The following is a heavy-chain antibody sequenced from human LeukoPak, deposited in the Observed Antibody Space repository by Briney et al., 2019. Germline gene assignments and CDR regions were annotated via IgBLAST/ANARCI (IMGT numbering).Heavy chain of an antibody. Sequence: SETLSLTCTVSGGSISSHYWSWIRQPPGKGLEWIGYIYYSGGTNYNPSLKSRLTISVDTSKNRFSLKLSPVTAADTAVYYCARATGYYAPFDCWGQGTLVTVSS. D-gene: IGHD2-2*01. CDR2: IYYSGGT. J-gene: IGHJ4*02. V-gene: IGHV4-59*11. CDR3: ARATGYYAPFDC. CDR1: GGSISSHY.